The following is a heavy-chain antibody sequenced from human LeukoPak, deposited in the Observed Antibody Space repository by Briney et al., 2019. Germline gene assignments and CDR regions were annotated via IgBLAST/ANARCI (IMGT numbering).Heavy chain of an antibody. Sequence: GASVKVSCKASGYTFTSYDINWVRHATGQGLEWRGWMNPNSGNTGYAQKFQGRVTMTRNTSISTAYMELSSLRSEDTAVYYCASLTYYYDSSGYYYDGAFDIWGQGTMVTVSS. CDR1: GYTFTSYD. V-gene: IGHV1-8*01. J-gene: IGHJ3*02. CDR3: ASLTYYYDSSGYYYDGAFDI. CDR2: MNPNSGNT. D-gene: IGHD3-22*01.